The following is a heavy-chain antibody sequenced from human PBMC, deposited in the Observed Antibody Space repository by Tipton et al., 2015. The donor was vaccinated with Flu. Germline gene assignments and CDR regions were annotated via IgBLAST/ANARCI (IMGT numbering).Heavy chain of an antibody. CDR3: ARRDFSNYVSDPKNWFDR. Sequence: TLSLTCTVSSGSVSSRNWWTWVRQAPGKGPEWIGKVYHDGTSDYNPSLRSRVTISVDTSKNQFSLEMRSVTVADMAVYYCARRDFSNYVSDPKNWFDRWGQGTLVTVSS. D-gene: IGHD4-11*01. CDR1: SGSVSSRNW. J-gene: IGHJ5*02. CDR2: VYHDGTS. V-gene: IGHV4-4*02.